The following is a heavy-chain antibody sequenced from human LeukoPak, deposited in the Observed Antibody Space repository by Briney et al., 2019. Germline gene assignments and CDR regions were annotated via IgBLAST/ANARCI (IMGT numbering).Heavy chain of an antibody. J-gene: IGHJ4*02. V-gene: IGHV3-33*08. Sequence: GGSLRLSCAASAFTFSSYGMHWVRQAPGKGLEWVAVIWYDGSNKYFAESVKGRFTISRDSSKNTLYLHMNSLRAEDTAVYYCARAPTPRYGSGSYSLWPFDYWGQGTLVTVSS. CDR3: ARAPTPRYGSGSYSLWPFDY. CDR1: AFTFSSYG. D-gene: IGHD3-10*01. CDR2: IWYDGSNK.